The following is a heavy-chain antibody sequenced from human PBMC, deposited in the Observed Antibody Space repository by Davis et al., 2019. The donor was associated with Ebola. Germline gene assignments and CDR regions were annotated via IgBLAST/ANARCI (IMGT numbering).Heavy chain of an antibody. CDR3: ARIYRGDGMDV. D-gene: IGHD1-26*01. Sequence: TLSLTCAVYGGSFSGYYWSWIRQPPGKALEWLALIDWDDDKYYSTSLKTRLTISKDTSKNQVVLTMTNMDPVDTATYYCARIYRGDGMDVWGQGTTVTVSS. CDR2: IDWDDDK. J-gene: IGHJ6*02. CDR1: GGSFSGYY. V-gene: IGHV2-70*01.